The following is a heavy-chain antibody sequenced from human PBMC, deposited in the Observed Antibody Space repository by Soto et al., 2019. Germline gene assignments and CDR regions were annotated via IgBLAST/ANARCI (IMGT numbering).Heavy chain of an antibody. CDR2: TYYSGRT. D-gene: IGHD3-10*01. CDR3: ARHGSGGQYPGDH. CDR1: GGSISGSTYY. V-gene: IGHV4-39*01. Sequence: QLQLQESGPGLVKPSETLSLTCTVSGGSISGSTYYWGWIRQPTGKGLGYIGSTYYSGRTYYNPSLKSRVTVSVDTSKNQFSLNLNSVTAADTAVYYCARHGSGGQYPGDHWGQGTPVTVSS. J-gene: IGHJ4*02.